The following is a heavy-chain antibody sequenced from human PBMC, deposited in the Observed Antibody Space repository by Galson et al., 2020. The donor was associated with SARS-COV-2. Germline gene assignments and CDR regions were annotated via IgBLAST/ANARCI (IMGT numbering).Heavy chain of an antibody. D-gene: IGHD3-10*01. CDR1: GFSLSDTTMG. J-gene: IGHJ4*02. CDR2: IFSNDEK. V-gene: IGHV2-26*01. CDR3: ARISGGSGSYYNDYFDF. Sequence: SGPTLLKPTETLTMTCTVPGFSLSDTTMGVSWIRQPPGKALEWLAHIFSNDEKSCNTSLKNRLTISKDTSESQVVLTMTNMDPVDTATYFCARISGGSGSYYNDYFDFWGQGTLVTVSS.